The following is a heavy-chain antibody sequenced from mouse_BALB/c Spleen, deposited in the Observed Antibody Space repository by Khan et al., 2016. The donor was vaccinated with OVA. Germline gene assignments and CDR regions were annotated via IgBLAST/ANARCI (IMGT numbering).Heavy chain of an antibody. CDR3: ARGDEENYAMDY. J-gene: IGHJ4*01. CDR2: IYPGTGST. V-gene: IGHV1-56*01. D-gene: IGHD3-3*01. Sequence: QVRLQQSGTELVRPGASVKLSCKTSGYIFTSYWIHWISQRSGQGLEWIARIYPGTGSTYYNEKFTGKATLTADKSSNTAYMQLSSLKSEDSAVYFCARGDEENYAMDYRGQGTSVTVAS. CDR1: GYIFTSYW.